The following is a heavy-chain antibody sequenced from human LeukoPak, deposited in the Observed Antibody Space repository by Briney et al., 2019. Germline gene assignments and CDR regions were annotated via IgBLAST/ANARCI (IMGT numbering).Heavy chain of an antibody. V-gene: IGHV1-24*01. D-gene: IGHD3-22*01. J-gene: IGHJ3*02. CDR2: YHPDDDTT. CDR1: GYSLSELS. Sequence: ASVKVSCKFSGYSLSELSIQWVRQAPGKGLEWVGGYHPDDDTTMYAQKFRGRLTMNADTSIDTGFMELSSLTSEDTAIYFCATHYERGAAFDIWGQGTLVIVSS. CDR3: ATHYERGAAFDI.